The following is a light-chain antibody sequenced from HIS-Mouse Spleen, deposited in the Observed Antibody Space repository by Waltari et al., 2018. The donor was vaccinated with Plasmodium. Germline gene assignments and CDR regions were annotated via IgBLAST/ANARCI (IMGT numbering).Light chain of an antibody. CDR2: EDS. CDR1: ALPKKY. Sequence: SYELTQPPSVSVSPGQTARITCSGDALPKKYAYWYQQKLGQAPVLVNYEDSKRPSGIPERFAGSSSGTMATLTISGAQVEDEADYYCYSTDSSGNHRVFGGGTKLTVL. J-gene: IGLJ3*02. V-gene: IGLV3-10*01. CDR3: YSTDSSGNHRV.